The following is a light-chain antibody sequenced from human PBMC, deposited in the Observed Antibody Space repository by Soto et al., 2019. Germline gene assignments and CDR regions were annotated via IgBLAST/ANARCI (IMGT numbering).Light chain of an antibody. CDR1: SSDVGGYNY. V-gene: IGLV2-14*01. CDR3: SSYTSSSSLGV. Sequence: QYALTQPASVSGSPGQSITISCTGTSSDVGGYNYVSWYQQHPGKAPKLMIYDVSNRPSGVSNRLSGSKSGKTASLTISGIQAEDEADYYCSSYTSSSSLGVFGGGTKLTVL. CDR2: DVS. J-gene: IGLJ3*02.